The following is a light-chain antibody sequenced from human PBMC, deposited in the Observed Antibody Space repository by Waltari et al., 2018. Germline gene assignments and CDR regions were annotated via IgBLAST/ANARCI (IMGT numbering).Light chain of an antibody. V-gene: IGKV1-39*01. CDR2: AAA. CDR3: QQSHSFPLT. CDR1: QNISRN. Sequence: DIQMTRSPSSLSASVGDRVTIPCRGGQNISRNFHGYHQKVRNAPKPLIYAAASLQSGVPSRFSGSGSGTEFTLTITNLQPEDFATFFCQQSHSFPLTFGGGTKVETK. J-gene: IGKJ4*01.